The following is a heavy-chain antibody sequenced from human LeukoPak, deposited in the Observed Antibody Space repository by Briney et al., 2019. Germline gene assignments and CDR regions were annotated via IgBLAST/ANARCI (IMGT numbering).Heavy chain of an antibody. J-gene: IGHJ4*02. CDR2: ISYDGSNK. CDR1: GFTFSSYG. V-gene: IGHV3-30*03. CDR3: ASGPVLLRY. D-gene: IGHD3-10*01. Sequence: GGSLRLSCAASGFTFSSYGMHWVRQAPGKGLEWVAVISYDGSNKYYADSVKGRFTISRDNSKNTLYLQMNSLRAEDTAVYYCASGPVLLRYWGQGTLVTVSS.